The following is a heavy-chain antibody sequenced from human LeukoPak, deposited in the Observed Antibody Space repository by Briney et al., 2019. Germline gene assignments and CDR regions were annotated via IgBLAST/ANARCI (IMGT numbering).Heavy chain of an antibody. J-gene: IGHJ4*02. CDR2: ISGSGGST. V-gene: IGHV3-23*01. CDR1: GFTFGSYA. Sequence: GGSLRLPCAASGFTFGSYAMSWVRQAPGKGLEWVSGISGSGGSTFYADSVKGRFTISRYNSENTVSLQMNSLRADDTAVYYCAKTTAGYSSGRYPGWPVDYWGQGTLVTVSS. D-gene: IGHD6-19*01. CDR3: AKTTAGYSSGRYPGWPVDY.